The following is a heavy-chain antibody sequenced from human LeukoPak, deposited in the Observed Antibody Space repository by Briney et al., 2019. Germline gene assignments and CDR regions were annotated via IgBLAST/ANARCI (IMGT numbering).Heavy chain of an antibody. J-gene: IGHJ4*02. Sequence: PSETLSLTCAVYGGSFSGYYWSWIRQPPGKGLEWIGEINHSGSTNYNPSLKSRVTISVDTSKNQFSLKLSSVTAADTAVYYCARAPXYYYDSSFDYWGQGTLVTVSS. CDR1: GGSFSGYY. CDR3: ARAPXYYYDSSFDY. D-gene: IGHD3-22*01. V-gene: IGHV4-34*01. CDR2: INHSGST.